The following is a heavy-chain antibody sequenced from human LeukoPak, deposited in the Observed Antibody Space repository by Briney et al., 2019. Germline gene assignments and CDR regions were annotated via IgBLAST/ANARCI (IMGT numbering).Heavy chain of an antibody. CDR1: GGSISSSSYY. CDR2: IYYSGST. CDR3: ARHTYYYGSGSYYFDNWFDP. V-gene: IGHV4-39*01. J-gene: IGHJ5*02. D-gene: IGHD3-10*01. Sequence: SETLSLTCTVSGGSISSSSYYWGWIRQPPGKGLEWIGSIYYSGSTYYNPSLKSRVTISVDTSKNQFSLKLSSVTAADTAVYYCARHTYYYGSGSYYFDNWFDPWGQGTLVTVSS.